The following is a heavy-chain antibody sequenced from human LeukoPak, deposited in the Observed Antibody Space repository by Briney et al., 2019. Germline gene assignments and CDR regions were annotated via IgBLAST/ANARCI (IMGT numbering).Heavy chain of an antibody. Sequence: ASETLSLTCTVSGGSMNTYYWSWIRQPAGKGLEWIGRIYASGSANYNPSLKSRVTMSVDTSKTQFSLNLKSVTAADTAVYHCAGEGATGELDYWGQGTLVTVSS. CDR2: IYASGSA. V-gene: IGHV4-4*07. D-gene: IGHD4-17*01. CDR3: AGEGATGELDY. J-gene: IGHJ4*02. CDR1: GGSMNTYY.